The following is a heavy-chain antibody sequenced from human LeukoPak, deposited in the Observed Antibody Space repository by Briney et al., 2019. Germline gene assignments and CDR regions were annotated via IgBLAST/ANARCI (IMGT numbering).Heavy chain of an antibody. J-gene: IGHJ4*02. CDR2: IYYSGTS. CDR1: SGSISNGGYY. CDR3: ARAVMVAVAGGRFDR. V-gene: IGHV4-39*07. D-gene: IGHD6-19*01. Sequence: SETLSLTCTVSSGSISNGGYYWVWIRQPPGEGLEWIGSIYYSGTSYYNPSLTSRLTISVDTSNSQFSLKLSSVTAADTAVYYCARAVMVAVAGGRFDRWGQGTLVTVSS.